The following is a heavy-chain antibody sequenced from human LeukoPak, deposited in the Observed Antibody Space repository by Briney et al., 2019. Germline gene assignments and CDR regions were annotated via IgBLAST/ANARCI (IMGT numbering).Heavy chain of an antibody. CDR2: IYYSGST. CDR1: GGSISSYY. CDR3: ARGEDSSGYPYFDY. J-gene: IGHJ4*02. V-gene: IGHV4-59*01. Sequence: SETLSLTCTVSGGSISSYYWSWIRQPPGKGLEWTGYIYYSGSTNYNPSLKSRVTISVDTSKNQFSLKLSSVTAADTAVYYCARGEDSSGYPYFDYWGQGTLVTVSS. D-gene: IGHD3-22*01.